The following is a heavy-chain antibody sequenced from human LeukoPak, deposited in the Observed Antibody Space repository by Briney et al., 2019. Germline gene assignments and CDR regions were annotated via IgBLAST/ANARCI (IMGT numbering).Heavy chain of an antibody. D-gene: IGHD3-10*01. CDR3: ARDWVSGFGELLSHYYYGMDV. V-gene: IGHV1-18*01. CDR2: ISAYNGNT. Sequence: ASVKVSCKASGYTFTSYGISWVRQAPGQGLEWMGWISAYNGNTNYAQKLQGRVTMTTDTSTSTAYMELRSLRSDDTAVYYCARDWVSGFGELLSHYYYGMDVWGQGTTVTVSS. CDR1: GYTFTSYG. J-gene: IGHJ6*02.